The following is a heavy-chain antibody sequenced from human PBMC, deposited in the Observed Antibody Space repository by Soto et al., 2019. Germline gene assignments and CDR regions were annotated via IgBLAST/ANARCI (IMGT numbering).Heavy chain of an antibody. D-gene: IGHD2-8*01. CDR2: ISSDGSST. V-gene: IGHV3-74*01. CDR3: ARDQGWYAN. CDR1: GFTFSNYW. Sequence: PGGSLRLSCTASGFTFSNYWMHWVRQAPGKGLVWVSRISSDGSSTNYADSVKGRFTISRDNSKNTLYLQMNSLRAEDTAVYYCARDQGWYANWGQGTLVTVSS. J-gene: IGHJ4*02.